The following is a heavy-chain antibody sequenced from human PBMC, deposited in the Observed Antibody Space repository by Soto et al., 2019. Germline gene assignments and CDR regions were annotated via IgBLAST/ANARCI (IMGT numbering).Heavy chain of an antibody. CDR2: IDNSGNI. V-gene: IGHV4-30-4*01. CDR3: VRGNDFGDFFDY. Sequence: QVQLVESGPGLVKPSQTLSLTCTVSGASISSGDDYWTWIRQPPGKGLEWIGHIDNSGNIYHNPSLKSRLTISLDTSKNQFSLKVSSVTAADTAVYYCVRGNDFGDFFDYWGQGTLVTVSS. CDR1: GASISSGDDY. J-gene: IGHJ4*02. D-gene: IGHD4-17*01.